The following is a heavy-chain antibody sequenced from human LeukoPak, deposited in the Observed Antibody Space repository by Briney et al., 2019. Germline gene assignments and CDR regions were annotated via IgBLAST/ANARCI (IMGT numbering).Heavy chain of an antibody. CDR3: AKFLPTHIVVANYYFDY. CDR2: ISGSGGST. CDR1: GFTFSSYA. V-gene: IGHV3-23*01. D-gene: IGHD2-21*01. J-gene: IGHJ4*02. Sequence: GGSLRLSCAASGFTFSSYAMSWVRQAPGKGLEWVSAISGSGGSTYYADSVKGRLTISRDNSKNTLYLQMNSLRAEDTAVYYCAKFLPTHIVVANYYFDYWGQGTLVTVSS.